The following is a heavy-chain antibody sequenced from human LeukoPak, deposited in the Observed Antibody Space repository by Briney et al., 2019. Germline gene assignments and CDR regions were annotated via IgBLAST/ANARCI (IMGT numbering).Heavy chain of an antibody. V-gene: IGHV3-74*01. CDR1: GFTFSTYA. D-gene: IGHD2-2*01. Sequence: GSLRLSCTASGFTFSTYAMSWVRQPPGKGLVWVSRIKSDGSSTSYADSVEGRFTISRDNAKNTLSLQMNSLRAEDTAVYYCARLTNKVAADTDYWGQGTLVTVSS. J-gene: IGHJ4*02. CDR2: IKSDGSST. CDR3: ARLTNKVAADTDY.